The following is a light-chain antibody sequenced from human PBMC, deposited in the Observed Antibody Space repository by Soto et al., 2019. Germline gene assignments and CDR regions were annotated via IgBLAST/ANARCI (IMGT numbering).Light chain of an antibody. CDR3: CSYAGSYVV. Sequence: QSALTQPRSVSGSPGQSVAISCTDTSSDVGGHSYVSWYQHHPGKAPKLIIYDFTKRPSGVPDRLSGSKSGNTASLTISGLQAEDEGDYYCCSYAGSYVVFGGGTKLTVL. CDR2: DFT. V-gene: IGLV2-11*01. CDR1: SSDVGGHSY. J-gene: IGLJ2*01.